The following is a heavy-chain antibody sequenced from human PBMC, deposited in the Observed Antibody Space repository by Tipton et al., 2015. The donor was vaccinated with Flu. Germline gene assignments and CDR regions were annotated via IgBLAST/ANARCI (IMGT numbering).Heavy chain of an antibody. CDR2: VYHSGST. V-gene: IGHV4-38-2*01. D-gene: IGHD4-11*01. CDR3: ARRTFSNYVSEPKNWFDF. Sequence: TLSLTCAVSDYSISSGFYWGWIRQPPGKGLEWIGSVYHSGSTYYNPSLKSRVTISVDTSKNQFSLKLSSVTAADTAVYFCARRTFSNYVSEPKNWFDFWGQGTLVTVSS. CDR1: DYSISSGFY. J-gene: IGHJ5*01.